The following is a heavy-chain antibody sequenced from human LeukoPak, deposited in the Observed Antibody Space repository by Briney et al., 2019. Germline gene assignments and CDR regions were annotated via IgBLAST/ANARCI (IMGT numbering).Heavy chain of an antibody. CDR2: INSDGGST. V-gene: IGHV3-74*01. J-gene: IGHJ4*02. CDR3: AREDFYDPHFDY. CDR1: GFTFSSYW. D-gene: IGHD2/OR15-2a*01. Sequence: PGGSLRLSCAASGFTFSSYWMHWVRQAPGKGLVWVARINSDGGSTTYADSVKGRFTISRDNGKNTLYLQMNSLRAEETAVYFCAREDFYDPHFDYWGQGTLVTVSS.